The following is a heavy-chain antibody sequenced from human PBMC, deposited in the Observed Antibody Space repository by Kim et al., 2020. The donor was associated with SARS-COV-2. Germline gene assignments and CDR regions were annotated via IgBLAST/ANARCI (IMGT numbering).Heavy chain of an antibody. J-gene: IGHJ6*02. CDR3: ARGGRYQLLFTHYYGMDV. D-gene: IGHD2-2*01. CDR2: INHSGST. CDR1: GGSFSGYY. Sequence: SETLSLTCAVYGGSFSGYYWSWIRQPPGKGLEWIGEINHSGSTNYNPSLKSRVTISVDTSKNQFSLKLSSVTAADTAVYYCARGGRYQLLFTHYYGMDVWGQGTTVTVSS. V-gene: IGHV4-34*01.